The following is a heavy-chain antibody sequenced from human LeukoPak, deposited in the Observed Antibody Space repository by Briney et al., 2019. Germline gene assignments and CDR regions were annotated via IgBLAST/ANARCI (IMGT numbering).Heavy chain of an antibody. D-gene: IGHD2-15*01. CDR1: GFTFSSYW. J-gene: IGHJ3*02. CDR2: IKSDGST. Sequence: GGSLRLSCAPSGFTFSSYWMHWVRQAPGKGLVWVSRIKSDGSTSYADSVKGRFTISRDKSKNTMFLEMDSLRAEDTAVYYCAGAARWHLILDIWGQGTMVTVSS. CDR3: AGAARWHLILDI. V-gene: IGHV3-74*01.